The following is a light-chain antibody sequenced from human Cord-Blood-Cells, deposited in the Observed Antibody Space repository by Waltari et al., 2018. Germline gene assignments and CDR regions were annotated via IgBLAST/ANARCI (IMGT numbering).Light chain of an antibody. CDR2: DAS. J-gene: IGKJ4*01. CDR3: QQYDNLPT. V-gene: IGKV1-33*01. CDR1: QDISNY. Sequence: DIQMTQSPSSLSASVGDRVTITCQASQDISNYLNWYQQKPGKAPKLLIYDASNLETGVPSRVSGSGSGTDFTFTISSLQPEDSATYYCQQYDNLPTFGGGTKVEIK.